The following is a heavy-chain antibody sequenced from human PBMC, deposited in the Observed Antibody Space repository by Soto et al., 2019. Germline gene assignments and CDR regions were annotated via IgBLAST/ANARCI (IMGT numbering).Heavy chain of an antibody. CDR2: ISSNSYTI. V-gene: IGHV3-48*01. J-gene: IGHJ1*01. CDR1: GFTFSSYD. D-gene: IGHD3-22*01. CDR3: ARDRVESGYPEYFQH. Sequence: LGGSLRLSCAASGFTFSSYDMNWVRQAPGKGLEWVSYISSNSYTIYYADSVKGRFTISRDNAKNSLYLQMNSLGAEDTAVYYYARDRVESGYPEYFQHWGQGTLVTVSS.